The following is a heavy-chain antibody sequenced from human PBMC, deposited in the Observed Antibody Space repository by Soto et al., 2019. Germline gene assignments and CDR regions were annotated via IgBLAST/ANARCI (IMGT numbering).Heavy chain of an antibody. V-gene: IGHV3-23*01. J-gene: IGHJ4*02. CDR3: ANMIYYYDSSGYYPPFDY. D-gene: IGHD3-22*01. Sequence: GGSLILSCAASGFTFSSYAMSWVRQAPGKGLEWVSAISGSGGSTYYADSVKGRFTISRDNSKNTLYLQMNSLRAEDTAVYYCANMIYYYDSSGYYPPFDYWGQGTLVTVS. CDR1: GFTFSSYA. CDR2: ISGSGGST.